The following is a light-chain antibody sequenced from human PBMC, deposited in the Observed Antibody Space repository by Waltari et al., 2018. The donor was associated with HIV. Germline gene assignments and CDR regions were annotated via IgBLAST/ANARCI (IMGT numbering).Light chain of an antibody. CDR2: AAS. CDR1: QSISTY. J-gene: IGKJ4*01. Sequence: DIQMTQSPSSRSASVGDRVTITCRASQSISTYLNWYQQKPGKAPQLLIYAASNLQSGVPSRFSGSGSPTEFTLTISSLQREDFATYYCQQSYSIPLTFGGGTKVEIK. V-gene: IGKV1-39*01. CDR3: QQSYSIPLT.